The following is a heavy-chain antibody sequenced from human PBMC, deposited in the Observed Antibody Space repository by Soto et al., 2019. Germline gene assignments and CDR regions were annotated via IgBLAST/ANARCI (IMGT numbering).Heavy chain of an antibody. CDR3: ARLLWFGERLDWFDP. CDR1: GYTFTSYD. D-gene: IGHD3-10*01. J-gene: IGHJ5*02. CDR2: MNPNSGNT. V-gene: IGHV1-8*01. Sequence: ASVKVSCKASGYTFTSYDINWVRQATGQGLEWMGWMNPNSGNTGYAQKFQGRVTMTRNTSTSTAYMELSSLRSEDTAVYYCARLLWFGERLDWFDPWGQGTLVTVSS.